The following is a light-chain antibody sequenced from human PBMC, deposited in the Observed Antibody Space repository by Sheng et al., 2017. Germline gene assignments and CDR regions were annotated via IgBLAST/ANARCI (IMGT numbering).Light chain of an antibody. V-gene: IGLV5-45*03. Sequence: QAVLTQPSSLSVSPGTSASLTCTLRSGINVVSSRIYWYQQKPGSPPQFLLRYKSDSDKLQGSGVPSRFSGSKETSANAAILVISGLQSDDEADYYCMIYYSNTWVFGGGTKLIVL. CDR3: MIYYSNTWV. J-gene: IGLJ3*02. CDR1: SGINVVSSR. CDR2: YKSDSDK.